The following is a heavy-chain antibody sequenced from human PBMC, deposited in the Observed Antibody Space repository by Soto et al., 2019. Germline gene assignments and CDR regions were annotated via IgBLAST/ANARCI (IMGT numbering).Heavy chain of an antibody. V-gene: IGHV3-23*01. Sequence: EVPLLESGGGLVQPGGCLRLSCAVSGFSFDDYAMSWVRQAPGKGLEWVSGISGNGISTYYRDSVKGRFTISRDNSKNTLFLQMNSLRAEDTAVYYCARHWYGVMFCDHWGQGTLVTVSS. CDR3: ARHWYGVMFCDH. CDR2: ISGNGIST. D-gene: IGHD3-9*01. J-gene: IGHJ4*02. CDR1: GFSFDDYA.